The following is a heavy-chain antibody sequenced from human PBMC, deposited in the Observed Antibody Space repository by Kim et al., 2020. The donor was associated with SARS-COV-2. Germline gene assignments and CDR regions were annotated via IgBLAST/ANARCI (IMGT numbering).Heavy chain of an antibody. V-gene: IGHV3-33*06. J-gene: IGHJ3*02. D-gene: IGHD3-10*01. CDR3: AKDLNYYYGSGLDAFDI. Sequence: GGSLRLSCAASGFTFSSYGMHWVRQAPGKGLEWVAVIWYDGSNKYYADSVKGRFTISRDNSKNTLYLQMNSLRAEDTAVYYCAKDLNYYYGSGLDAFDIWGQGTMVTVSS. CDR1: GFTFSSYG. CDR2: IWYDGSNK.